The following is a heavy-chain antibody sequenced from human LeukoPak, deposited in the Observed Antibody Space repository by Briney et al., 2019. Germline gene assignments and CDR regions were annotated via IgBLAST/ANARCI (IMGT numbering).Heavy chain of an antibody. Sequence: ASVKVSCKASGGSLSSNIIGWVRQAPGQGLEWMGGIVPIFGKTKYAQKFQGRVTITTDESSSTAYMELSSLRPDDTAIYYCARGWGIPAPISWFDPWGQGTLVTVSS. V-gene: IGHV1-69*05. J-gene: IGHJ5*02. CDR3: ARGWGIPAPISWFDP. D-gene: IGHD2-2*01. CDR1: GGSLSSNI. CDR2: IVPIFGKT.